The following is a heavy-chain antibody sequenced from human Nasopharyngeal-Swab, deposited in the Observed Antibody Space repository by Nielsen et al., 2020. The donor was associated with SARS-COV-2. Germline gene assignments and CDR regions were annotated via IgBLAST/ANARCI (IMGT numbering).Heavy chain of an antibody. CDR1: GYTFTSYW. J-gene: IGHJ4*02. D-gene: IGHD1-1*01. CDR3: ARQVEPGYFDY. Sequence: KVSCKASGYTFTSYWIGWVRQMPGKGLEWMGIIYPGDSDTRYSPSFQGQVTISADKSISTAYLQWSSLKASDTAMYYCARQVEPGYFDYWGQGTLVTVSS. V-gene: IGHV5-51*01. CDR2: IYPGDSDT.